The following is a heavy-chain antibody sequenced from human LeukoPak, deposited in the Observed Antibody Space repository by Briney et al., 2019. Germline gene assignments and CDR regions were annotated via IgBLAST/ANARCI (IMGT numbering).Heavy chain of an antibody. CDR3: ARDKLDY. CDR1: GGSFSGYY. Sequence: PSETPSLTCAVYGGSFSGYYWSWIRQPPGKGLEWIGEINHSGSTNYNPSLKSRVTISVDTSKNQFSLKLSSVTAADTAVYYCARDKLDYWGQGTLVTVSS. V-gene: IGHV4-34*01. J-gene: IGHJ4*02. CDR2: INHSGST.